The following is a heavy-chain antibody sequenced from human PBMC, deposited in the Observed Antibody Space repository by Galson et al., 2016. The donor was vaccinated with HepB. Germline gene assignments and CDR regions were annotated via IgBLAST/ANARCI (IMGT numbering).Heavy chain of an antibody. CDR1: GGSFSGYY. Sequence: LSLTCAVYGGSFSGYYWGWIRQPPGKGLEWIGESNHRGYTNYTPSLKSRVTISVDKSKNQFSLKLSSVTAADTAVYYCARVRVVAMWGGVDWFDPWGQGILVIVSS. V-gene: IGHV4-34*01. CDR2: SNHRGYT. J-gene: IGHJ5*02. D-gene: IGHD2-15*01. CDR3: ARVRVVAMWGGVDWFDP.